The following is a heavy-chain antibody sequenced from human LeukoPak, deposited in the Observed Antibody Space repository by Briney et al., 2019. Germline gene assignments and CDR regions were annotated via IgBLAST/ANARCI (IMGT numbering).Heavy chain of an antibody. D-gene: IGHD6-19*01. Sequence: SETLSLTCAVYGGSFSGYYWSWIRQPPGKGLEWIGEINHSGSTNYNPSLKSRVTISVVTSKNQFSLKLSSVTAADTAVYYCAAGYSSGSGTFYWGQGTLVTVSS. CDR1: GGSFSGYY. CDR2: INHSGST. V-gene: IGHV4-34*01. CDR3: AAGYSSGSGTFY. J-gene: IGHJ4*02.